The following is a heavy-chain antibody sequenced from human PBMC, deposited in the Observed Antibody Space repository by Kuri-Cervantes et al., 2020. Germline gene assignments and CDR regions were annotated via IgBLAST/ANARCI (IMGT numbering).Heavy chain of an antibody. V-gene: IGHV4-39*07. CDR2: IYYSGST. Sequence: ESLKISCTVSGGSISSSSYYWGWIRQPPGKGLEWIGSIYYSGSTYYNPSLKSRVTISVDTSKNQFSLKLSSVTAADTAVYYCARDRGGWYRDYWGQGTLVTVSS. D-gene: IGHD6-19*01. CDR3: ARDRGGWYRDY. CDR1: GGSISSSSYY. J-gene: IGHJ4*02.